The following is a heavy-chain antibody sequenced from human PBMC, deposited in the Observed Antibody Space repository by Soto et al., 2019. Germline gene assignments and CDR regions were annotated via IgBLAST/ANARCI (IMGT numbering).Heavy chain of an antibody. J-gene: IGHJ5*02. CDR3: ARDLGGCSAGSCRYNWFDP. CDR1: GDTFSNYA. D-gene: IGHD2-15*01. Sequence: QVQLVQSGAEVKKPGSSVKVSCKASGDTFSNYAVSWVRQAPGQGLEWMGGIIPIYVTTNYAQNFQDRVTITADESTSTAYMELSSLRSEDTAVYYCARDLGGCSAGSCRYNWFDPWGQGTLVTVSS. V-gene: IGHV1-69*01. CDR2: IIPIYVTT.